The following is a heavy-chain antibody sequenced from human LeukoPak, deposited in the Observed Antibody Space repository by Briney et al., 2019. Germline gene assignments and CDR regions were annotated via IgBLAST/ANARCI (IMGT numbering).Heavy chain of an antibody. CDR2: IRSKAYGGTT. Sequence: GGSLRLSCTGSGFTFGDYAMSWVRQAPGKGLEWVGFIRSKAYGGTTEYAASVKGRFTISRDDSKSIAYLQMNSLEIEDTAVYYCSGNYVSGSYAFDIWGQGTMVTVSS. D-gene: IGHD3-10*01. J-gene: IGHJ3*02. CDR1: GFTFGDYA. CDR3: SGNYVSGSYAFDI. V-gene: IGHV3-49*04.